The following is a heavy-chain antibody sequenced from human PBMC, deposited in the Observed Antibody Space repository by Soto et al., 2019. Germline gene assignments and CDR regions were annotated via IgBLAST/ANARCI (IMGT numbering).Heavy chain of an antibody. Sequence: QVQLQESGPGLVKPSETLSLTCTVSGGSISGGPYYWGWIRQPPGKGLEWIGLIYYSGSAYYNPSLKSRFTISIATSKDQLSLKLTSVTAADTPVFYCARHGVDYGDYASYYYYGMDVWGRGTTVTVSS. J-gene: IGHJ6*02. D-gene: IGHD4-17*01. CDR3: ARHGVDYGDYASYYYYGMDV. V-gene: IGHV4-39*01. CDR1: GGSISGGPYY. CDR2: IYYSGSA.